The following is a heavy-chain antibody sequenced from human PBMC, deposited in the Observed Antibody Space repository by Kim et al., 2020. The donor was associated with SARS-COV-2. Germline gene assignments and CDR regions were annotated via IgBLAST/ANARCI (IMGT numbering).Heavy chain of an antibody. J-gene: IGHJ6*02. CDR1: GDSVSSNSGA. CDR3: AGGAQTSGFDV. Sequence: SQTLSLTCTISGDSVSSNSGAWNWIRQSPSRGLEWLGRTYYRSKWYNDYTVSVKSRITINPDTSKNQFSLQLTSVTPEDTAVYYCAGGAQTSGFDVWGQGTTVTVSS. V-gene: IGHV6-1*01. D-gene: IGHD6-25*01. CDR2: TYYRSKWYN.